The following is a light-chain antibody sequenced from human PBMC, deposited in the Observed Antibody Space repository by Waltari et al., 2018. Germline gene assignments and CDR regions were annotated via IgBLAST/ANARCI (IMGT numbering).Light chain of an antibody. CDR3: QQYNNWPPFT. J-gene: IGKJ3*01. CDR1: QSVGTN. V-gene: IGKV3-15*01. Sequence: EIVMTQSPATLSVSPGERAPLPCRASQSVGTNLAWYQQRPGQAPRLLIYGASTRATGIPITFSGRGSGTDFTLTISSLQSEDFAVYYCQQYNNWPPFTFGPGTTVDIK. CDR2: GAS.